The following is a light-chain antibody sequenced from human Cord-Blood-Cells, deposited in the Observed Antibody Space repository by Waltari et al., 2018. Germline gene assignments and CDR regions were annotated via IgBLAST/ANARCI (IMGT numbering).Light chain of an antibody. CDR3: SSYTSSSTWV. V-gene: IGLV2-18*02. CDR2: EVS. J-gene: IGLJ1*01. Sequence: CTGTSSDVGSYNRVSWYQQPPGTAPKLMIYEVSNRPSGVPDRFSGSKSGNTASLTISGLQAEDEADYYCSSYTSSSTWVFGTGTKVTVL. CDR1: SSDVGSYNR.